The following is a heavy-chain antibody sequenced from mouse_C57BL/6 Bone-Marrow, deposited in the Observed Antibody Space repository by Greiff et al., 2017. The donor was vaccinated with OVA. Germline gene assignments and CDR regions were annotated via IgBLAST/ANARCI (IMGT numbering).Heavy chain of an antibody. J-gene: IGHJ4*01. CDR2: IDPSDSYT. Sequence: QVHVKQPGAELVKPGASVKLSCKASGYTFTSYWLQWVKQRPGQGLEWIGEIDPSDSYTNYNQKFKGKATLTVDTSSSTAYMQLSSLTSEDSAVYYCARCGYYAMDDWGQGTSVTVSS. CDR1: GYTFTSYW. V-gene: IGHV1-50*01. CDR3: ARCGYYAMDD.